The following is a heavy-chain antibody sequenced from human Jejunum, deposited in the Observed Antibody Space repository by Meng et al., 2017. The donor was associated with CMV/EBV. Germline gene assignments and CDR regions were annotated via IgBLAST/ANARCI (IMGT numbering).Heavy chain of an antibody. D-gene: IGHD2-2*02. V-gene: IGHV4-34*01. CDR1: GGSFSGYY. Sequence: GGSFSGYYWSWIRQPPGKGLEWIREINHNGGSNYNPSLKSRVTISADASKKQFSLKLTSVTAADTAVYYCARGHCSSTRCYSRFDPWGQGTLVTVSS. J-gene: IGHJ5*02. CDR2: INHNGGS. CDR3: ARGHCSSTRCYSRFDP.